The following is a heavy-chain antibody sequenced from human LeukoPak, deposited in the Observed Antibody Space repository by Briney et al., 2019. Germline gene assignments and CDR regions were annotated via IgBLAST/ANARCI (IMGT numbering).Heavy chain of an antibody. CDR3: ATFRLERPSPQPMDV. V-gene: IGHV1-24*01. Sequence: ASVKVSCKVSGYTLTELSMHWVRQAPGKGLEWMGGFDPEDGETIYAQKFQGRVTMTEDTSTDTAYVKLSRLRSEDTALYYFATFRLERPSPQPMDVWGKGNPVTVSS. J-gene: IGHJ6*03. CDR1: GYTLTELS. D-gene: IGHD1-1*01. CDR2: FDPEDGET.